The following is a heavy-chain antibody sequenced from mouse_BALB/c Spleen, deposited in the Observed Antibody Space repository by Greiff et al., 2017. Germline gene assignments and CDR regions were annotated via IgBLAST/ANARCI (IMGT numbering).Heavy chain of an antibody. V-gene: IGHV7-3*02. CDR1: GFTFTDYY. CDR3: AREYYGSSQFAY. CDR2: IRNKANGYTT. Sequence: EVKLMESGGGLVQPGGSLRLSCATSGFTFTDYYMSWVRQPPGKALEWLGFIRNKANGYTTEYSASVKGRFTISRDNSQSILYLQMNTLRAEDSATYYCAREYYGSSQFAYWGQGTLVTVSA. D-gene: IGHD1-1*01. J-gene: IGHJ3*01.